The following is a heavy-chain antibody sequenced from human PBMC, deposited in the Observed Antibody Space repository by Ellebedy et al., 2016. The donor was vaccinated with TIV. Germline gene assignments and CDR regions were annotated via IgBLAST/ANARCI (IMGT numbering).Heavy chain of an antibody. CDR2: IDGDGGGT. CDR1: GFSFSSYW. J-gene: IGHJ6*02. D-gene: IGHD3-10*01. Sequence: GESLKISCAGSGFSFSSYWIHWVRQAPGKGLVWVSRIDGDGGGTNYADSVKGRFTISRDNAKNTVYLQMNSLRAEDTAVYYCAKCIGGTVRGAYYYYGLDVWGQGTTVTVSS. V-gene: IGHV3-74*01. CDR3: AKCIGGTVRGAYYYYGLDV.